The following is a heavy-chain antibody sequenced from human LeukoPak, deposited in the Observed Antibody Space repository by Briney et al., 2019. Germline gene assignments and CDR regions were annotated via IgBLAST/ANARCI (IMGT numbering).Heavy chain of an antibody. CDR3: ARDLPRRHGSGSYSDYGMDV. Sequence: ASVKVSCKASGYTFTSYGISWVRQAPGQGLEWMGWISAYNGNTNYAQKLQGRVTMTTDTSTSTAYMELRSLRSDDTAVYYCARDLPRRHGSGSYSDYGMDVWGQGTTVTVSS. J-gene: IGHJ6*02. D-gene: IGHD3-10*01. CDR2: ISAYNGNT. CDR1: GYTFTSYG. V-gene: IGHV1-18*01.